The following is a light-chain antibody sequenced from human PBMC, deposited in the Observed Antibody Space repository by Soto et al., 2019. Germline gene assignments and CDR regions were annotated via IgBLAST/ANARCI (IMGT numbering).Light chain of an antibody. V-gene: IGKV1-5*03. Sequence: DIQMTQSPSTLSASVGDRVTITCRASQSISNWLAWYQQKPGKAPKVLIYKASILESGVPSRFSGSGSGTEFTLTLSSLQPDDFATYYCQQYNTYWTFGQGTKVDIK. CDR3: QQYNTYWT. CDR1: QSISNW. CDR2: KAS. J-gene: IGKJ1*01.